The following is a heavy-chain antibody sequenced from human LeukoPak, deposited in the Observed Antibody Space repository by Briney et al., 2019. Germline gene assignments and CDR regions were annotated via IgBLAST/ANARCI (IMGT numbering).Heavy chain of an antibody. CDR3: AREYYGSSGYYYDALDY. D-gene: IGHD3-22*01. CDR1: GFTFSSYA. V-gene: IGHV3-23*01. Sequence: GGSLRLSCAASGFTFSSYAMSWVRQAPGKGLEWVSGISWNRGSIGYADSVKGRFTISRDNSKNTLYLQMNSLRAEDTAVYYCAREYYGSSGYYYDALDYWGQGTLVTVSS. CDR2: ISWNRGSI. J-gene: IGHJ4*02.